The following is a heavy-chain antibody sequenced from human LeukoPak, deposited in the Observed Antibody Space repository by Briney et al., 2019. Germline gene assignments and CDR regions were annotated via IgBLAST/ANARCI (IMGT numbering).Heavy chain of an antibody. D-gene: IGHD2-15*01. Sequence: PGGSLRLSCAASGFTFSTYAMSWVRQGPGKGLEWVSSISSSGDLTFYSGSVKGRFTISRDNAKNSLYLQMNSLRAEDTAVYYCARDLVVVAARRMGYYMDVWGKGTTVTVSS. J-gene: IGHJ6*03. V-gene: IGHV3-23*01. CDR2: ISSSGDLT. CDR3: ARDLVVVAARRMGYYMDV. CDR1: GFTFSTYA.